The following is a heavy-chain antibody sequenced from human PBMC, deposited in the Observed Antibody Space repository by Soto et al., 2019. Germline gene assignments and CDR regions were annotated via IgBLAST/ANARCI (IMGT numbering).Heavy chain of an antibody. CDR2: IYYSGST. J-gene: IGHJ3*02. Sequence: QVQLQESGPGLVKPSQTLSLTCTVSGGSISSGGYYWSWIRQHPGKGLEWIGYIYYSGSTYYNPSLKSRVTISVDTSKNQFSLKLRSVTAADTAVYCCARYDNSGSHGFDIWGQGTMVTVSS. CDR1: GGSISSGGYY. D-gene: IGHD3-22*01. CDR3: ARYDNSGSHGFDI. V-gene: IGHV4-31*03.